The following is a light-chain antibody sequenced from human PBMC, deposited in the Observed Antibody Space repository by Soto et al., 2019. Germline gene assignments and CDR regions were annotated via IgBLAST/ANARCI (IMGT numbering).Light chain of an antibody. V-gene: IGLV2-14*01. CDR3: SSYSGSSFVL. Sequence: QSALTQPASVSGSPGQSITISCTGTTSDVGGYNYVSWYQQHPGKAPKLMIYDVSNWPSGIPSRFSGSKSGNTASLTISGLQAEDEADDYCSSYSGSSFVLFGGGTKLTVL. CDR1: TSDVGGYNY. CDR2: DVS. J-gene: IGLJ2*01.